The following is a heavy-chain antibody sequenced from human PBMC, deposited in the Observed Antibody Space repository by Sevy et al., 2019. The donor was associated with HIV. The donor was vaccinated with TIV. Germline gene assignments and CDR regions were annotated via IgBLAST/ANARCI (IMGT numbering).Heavy chain of an antibody. Sequence: ASLKVSCKASGGTFSSYAISWVRQAPGQGLEWMGGIIPIFGTANYAQKFQGRVTITADESTSTAYMELSSLRSEDTAVYYCAREGGYSSSWYTGFDYWGQGTLVTVSS. D-gene: IGHD6-13*01. CDR3: AREGGYSSSWYTGFDY. V-gene: IGHV1-69*13. CDR2: IIPIFGTA. CDR1: GGTFSSYA. J-gene: IGHJ4*02.